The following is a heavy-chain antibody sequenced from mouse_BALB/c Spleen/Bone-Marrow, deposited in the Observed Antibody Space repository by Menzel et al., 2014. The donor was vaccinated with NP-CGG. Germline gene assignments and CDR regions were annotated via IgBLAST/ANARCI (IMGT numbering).Heavy chain of an antibody. CDR2: IWAGGST. J-gene: IGHJ3*01. D-gene: IGHD2-14*01. CDR3: ASYYRYDGAY. V-gene: IGHV2-9*02. Sequence: VQLQQSGPGLVAPSQSLSITCTVSGFSLTNYGVHWVRLPPGKGLEWLGVIWAGGSTNYNSALMSRLTISKDNSKSQVFLKMSSLQTDDTAMYYCASYYRYDGAYWGQGTLVTVSA. CDR1: GFSLTNYG.